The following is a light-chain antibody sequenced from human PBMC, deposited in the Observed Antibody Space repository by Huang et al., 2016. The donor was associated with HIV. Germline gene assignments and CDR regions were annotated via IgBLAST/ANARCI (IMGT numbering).Light chain of an antibody. CDR1: QAITTY. Sequence: IQLTQSPSSLSASVGDRVTITCRASQAITTYLAWYQQKPGRAPKLLIYAASTLQSGVPSRFSGRGSGTEFTLTISSLQPEEFATYYCQQSNDHPTFGQGTRLE. CDR3: QQSNDHPT. V-gene: IGKV1-9*01. J-gene: IGKJ5*01. CDR2: AAS.